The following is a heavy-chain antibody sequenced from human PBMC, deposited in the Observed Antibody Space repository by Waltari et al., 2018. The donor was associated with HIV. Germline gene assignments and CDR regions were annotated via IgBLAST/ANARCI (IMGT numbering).Heavy chain of an antibody. V-gene: IGHV1-18*01. D-gene: IGHD3-3*01. CDR1: GYTFTSYG. CDR3: ARVGRYDFWSGYYLGAFDY. J-gene: IGHJ4*02. Sequence: QVQLVQSGAEVKKPGASVKVSCKASGYTFTSYGISWVRQAPGQGLEWMGWIRAYNRNTNYAQKLQGRVTMTTDTSTSTAYMELRSLRSDDTAVYYCARVGRYDFWSGYYLGAFDYWGQGTLVTVSS. CDR2: IRAYNRNT.